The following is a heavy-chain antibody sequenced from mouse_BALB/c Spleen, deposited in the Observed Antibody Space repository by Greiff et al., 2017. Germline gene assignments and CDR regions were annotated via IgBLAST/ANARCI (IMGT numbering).Heavy chain of an antibody. CDR3: ARGGITTDWYFDV. CDR2: ISCYNGAT. CDR1: GYSFTGYY. J-gene: IGHJ1*01. V-gene: IGHV1S34*01. D-gene: IGHD1-1*01. Sequence: LVKTGASVKISCKASGYSFTGYYMHWVKQSHGKSLEWIGYISCYNGATSYNQKFKGKATFTVDTSSSTAYMQFNSLTSEDSAVYYCARGGITTDWYFDVWGAGTTVTVSS.